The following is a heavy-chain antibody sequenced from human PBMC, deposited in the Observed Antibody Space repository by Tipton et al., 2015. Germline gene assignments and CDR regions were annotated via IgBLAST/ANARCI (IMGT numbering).Heavy chain of an antibody. CDR3: ARDLEHGMDV. CDR2: ISHSGGT. J-gene: IGHJ6*02. V-gene: IGHV4-38-2*02. Sequence: TLSLTCAVSAYSISTDYYWGWIRQPPGKGLEWIGTISHSGGTYYNPSLKSRVTISVDTSKNQFSLKLNSVTAADTAVYYCARDLEHGMDVWGQGTTVTVSS. CDR1: AYSISTDYY. D-gene: IGHD5-24*01.